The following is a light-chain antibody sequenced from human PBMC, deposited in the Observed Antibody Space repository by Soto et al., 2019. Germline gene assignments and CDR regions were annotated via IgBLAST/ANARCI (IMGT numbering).Light chain of an antibody. CDR2: GAS. Sequence: EMAITESSATLPLFPEEKTTLSCRASQSVSSNLAWYQQKPGQAPRLLIYGASTRATGIPARFSGSGSGTEFTLTISSLQSEDFAVYYCPKYTNWPRTFVHGTKVDIK. CDR1: QSVSSN. J-gene: IGKJ1*01. V-gene: IGKV3-15*01. CDR3: PKYTNWPRT.